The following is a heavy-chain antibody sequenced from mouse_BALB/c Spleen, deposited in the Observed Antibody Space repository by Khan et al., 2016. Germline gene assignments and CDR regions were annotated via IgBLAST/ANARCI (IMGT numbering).Heavy chain of an antibody. CDR1: GFTFSDYY. V-gene: IGHV5-4*02. CDR2: ISDGGSYT. D-gene: IGHD2-14*01. CDR3: ARDDRWVAY. Sequence: EVELVESGGGLVKPGGSLKLSCAASGFTFSDYYMYWVRQTPEKRLEWVATISDGGSYTYYPDSVKGRFSISRDNAKNNLYLQMSSLKSEDTAMYYCARDDRWVAYGGQGTLVTVSA. J-gene: IGHJ3*01.